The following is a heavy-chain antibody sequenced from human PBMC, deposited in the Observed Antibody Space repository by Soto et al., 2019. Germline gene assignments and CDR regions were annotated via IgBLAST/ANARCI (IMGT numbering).Heavy chain of an antibody. D-gene: IGHD2-15*01. Sequence: ASVKVSCKASGYTFTSYGTSWVRQAPGQGLEWMGWISAYNGNTNYAQKLQGRVTMTTDTSTSTAYMELRSLRSDDTAVYYCARDFVVVVAATPPVAIDIWGQGTMVTVS. V-gene: IGHV1-18*01. CDR3: ARDFVVVVAATPPVAIDI. CDR2: ISAYNGNT. J-gene: IGHJ3*02. CDR1: GYTFTSYG.